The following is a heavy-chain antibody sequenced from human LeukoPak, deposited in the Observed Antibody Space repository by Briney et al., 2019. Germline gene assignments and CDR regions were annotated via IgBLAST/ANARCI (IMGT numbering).Heavy chain of an antibody. CDR2: ISGSGGST. CDR1: GFTLSSYA. V-gene: IGHV3-23*01. D-gene: IGHD5-18*01. J-gene: IGHJ4*02. Sequence: AGSLRPSGAASGFTLSSYAMSWVRQAPGKGLEWVSAISGSGGSTYYADSVKGRFTISRDNSKNTLYLQMNSLRAEDTAVYYCAKVGPRYSYGPPYFDYWGQGTLVTVSS. CDR3: AKVGPRYSYGPPYFDY.